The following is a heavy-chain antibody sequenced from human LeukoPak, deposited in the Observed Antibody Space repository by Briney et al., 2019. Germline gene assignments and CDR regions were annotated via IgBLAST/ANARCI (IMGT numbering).Heavy chain of an antibody. Sequence: SETLSLTCTVSGGSISSGSYYWGWIRQPPGKGLEWIGSIYYSGSTYYNPSLKSRVTISVDTSKNQFSLKLSSVTAADTAVYYCASVDTATFDYWGQGTLVTVSS. J-gene: IGHJ4*02. CDR1: GGSISSGSYY. V-gene: IGHV4-39*07. CDR3: ASVDTATFDY. D-gene: IGHD5-18*01. CDR2: IYYSGST.